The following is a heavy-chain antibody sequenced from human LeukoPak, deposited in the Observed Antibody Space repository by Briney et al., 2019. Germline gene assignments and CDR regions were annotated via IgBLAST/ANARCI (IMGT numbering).Heavy chain of an antibody. CDR3: ARDLNSSGCYSLIGAFDI. CDR1: GFTFSSYA. D-gene: IGHD6-19*01. J-gene: IGHJ3*02. Sequence: GGSLRLSCAASGFTFSSYAMRWVRQAPGKGLEWVAVISDDGSNKYYADSGKGRFTTSRDNSKNTLYLQMNSLTAEDTAVYYCARDLNSSGCYSLIGAFDIWGQGTMVTVSS. CDR2: ISDDGSNK. V-gene: IGHV3-30-3*01.